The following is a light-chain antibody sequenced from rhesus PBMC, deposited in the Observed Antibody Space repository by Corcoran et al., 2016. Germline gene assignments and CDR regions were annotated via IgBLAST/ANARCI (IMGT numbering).Light chain of an antibody. CDR3: QQDYSWPLT. V-gene: IGKV3-42*01. CDR1: QSVSNN. Sequence: EIVMTQSPATLSLSPGERATLSCRASQSVSNNFAWYQQKPGQAPKLLIYGASSRAPGIPDRVSGSGSGTEFTLTISSLEPADVGVYYCQQDYSWPLTFGGGTKVELK. J-gene: IGKJ4*01. CDR2: GAS.